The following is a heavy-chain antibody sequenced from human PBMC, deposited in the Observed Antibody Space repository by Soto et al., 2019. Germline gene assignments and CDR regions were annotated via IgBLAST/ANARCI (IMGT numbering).Heavy chain of an antibody. J-gene: IGHJ4*02. Sequence: SETLSLTCTVSGGSISSYYWSWIRQPAGKGLEWIGRIYTSGSTNYNPSLKSRVTMSVDTSKNQFSLKLCSVTAAGTAVYYCARESDIVVVPAAIPNCTNGVCYCDYWGQGTLVTVS. CDR1: GGSISSYY. CDR2: IYTSGST. V-gene: IGHV4-4*07. D-gene: IGHD2-2*02. CDR3: ARESDIVVVPAAIPNCTNGVCYCDY.